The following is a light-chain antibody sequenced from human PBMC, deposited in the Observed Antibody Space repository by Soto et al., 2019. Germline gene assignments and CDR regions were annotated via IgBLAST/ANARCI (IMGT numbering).Light chain of an antibody. Sequence: DIVLTQSPGPLSLSPGATAPLSCRASQSVGRSSLAWYQQKPGQPPRLLISGASSRATGIPDRFSGSGSVTDFTLTISRLEPEDFAVYYCQQYGDPVTFGGGTKVDI. CDR1: QSVGRSS. CDR2: GAS. V-gene: IGKV3-20*01. J-gene: IGKJ4*01. CDR3: QQYGDPVT.